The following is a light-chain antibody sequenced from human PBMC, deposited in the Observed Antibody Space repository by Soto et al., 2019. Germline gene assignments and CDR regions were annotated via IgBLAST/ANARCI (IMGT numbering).Light chain of an antibody. CDR3: QQYACLYT. J-gene: IGKJ2*01. Sequence: EIVLTQSPGTLSLSPGERATLSCRASQSVSSSYLAWYQQKPGQAPRLLIYDASSRATGIPDRFSGSGSGTGFTLTISILVAEDVAVYYCQQYACLYTFGQGTKLEIK. CDR1: QSVSSSY. V-gene: IGKV3-20*01. CDR2: DAS.